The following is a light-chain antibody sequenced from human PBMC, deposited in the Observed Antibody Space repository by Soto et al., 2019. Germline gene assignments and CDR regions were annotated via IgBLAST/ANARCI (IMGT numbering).Light chain of an antibody. J-gene: IGLJ1*01. Sequence: QSALTQPASVSGSPGQSITISCTGTSSDFGGYNYVSWYQHHPGKAPKLMIYEVNNRPSGVSNRFSGSKSGNTASLTISGLQAEDEADYYCSSYTSSSTLVFGTGTKVTVL. CDR1: SSDFGGYNY. CDR3: SSYTSSSTLV. CDR2: EVN. V-gene: IGLV2-14*01.